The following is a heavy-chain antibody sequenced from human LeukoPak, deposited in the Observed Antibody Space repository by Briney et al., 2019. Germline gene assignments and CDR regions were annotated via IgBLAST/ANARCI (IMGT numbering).Heavy chain of an antibody. V-gene: IGHV1-69*06. CDR1: GGTFSSYA. D-gene: IGHD5-12*01. Sequence: SVKVPCKASGGTFSSYAISWVRQAPGQGLEWMGRIIPIFGTANYAQKFQGRVTITADRSTSTAYMELSSLRSEDTAVYYCARHLDIVATTLIDYWGQGTLVTVSS. CDR3: ARHLDIVATTLIDY. J-gene: IGHJ4*02. CDR2: IIPIFGTA.